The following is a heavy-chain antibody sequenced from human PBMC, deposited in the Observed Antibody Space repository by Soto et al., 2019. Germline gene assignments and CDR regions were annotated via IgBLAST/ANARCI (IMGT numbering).Heavy chain of an antibody. D-gene: IGHD5-12*01. CDR2: INPTGGAT. CDR1: GYTFSDYF. J-gene: IGHJ3*01. V-gene: IGHV1-46*01. CDR3: ARGXQKWRRNDAFDV. Sequence: GASVKVSCKASGYTFSDYFMHWVRQAPGQGLEWVGLINPTGGATSYPQKFQGSVSLTVDTSTTTFYMELRSLRSDDPVVYYCARGXQKWRRNDAFDVWGQGTLVTVSS.